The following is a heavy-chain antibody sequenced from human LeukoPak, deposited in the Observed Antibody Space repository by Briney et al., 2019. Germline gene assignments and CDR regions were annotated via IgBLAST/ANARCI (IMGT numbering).Heavy chain of an antibody. CDR2: IYSGGNT. Sequence: GGSLRLSCAASGLTVSTNCMSWVRQAPGKGLEWVSFIYSGGNTYYADSVKDRFTISRDNSKNTVLLQMNSLRAEDTAMYYCARRAGDYSHPYDYWGQGTLVTVSS. CDR3: ARRAGDYSHPYDY. D-gene: IGHD3-22*01. J-gene: IGHJ4*02. V-gene: IGHV3-53*01. CDR1: GLTVSTNC.